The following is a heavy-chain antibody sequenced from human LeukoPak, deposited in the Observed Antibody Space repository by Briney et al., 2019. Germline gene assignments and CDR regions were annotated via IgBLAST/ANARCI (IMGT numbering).Heavy chain of an antibody. J-gene: IGHJ4*02. D-gene: IGHD3-10*01. CDR2: MNPNSGNT. CDR3: ARDRDRWFGEAGDY. CDR1: GYTFTSYD. Sequence: ASVKVSCKASGYTFTSYDINWVRQATGQGLEWMGWMNPNSGNTGYAQKFQGRVTMTRNTSISTAYMELSSLRSEDTAVYYCARDRDRWFGEAGDYWGQGTLVTVSS. V-gene: IGHV1-8*01.